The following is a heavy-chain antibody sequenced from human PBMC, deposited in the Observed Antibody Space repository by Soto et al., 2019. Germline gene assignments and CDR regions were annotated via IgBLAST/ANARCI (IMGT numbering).Heavy chain of an antibody. J-gene: IGHJ5*02. CDR3: ARAGLEWLPRNWFDP. Sequence: SETLSLTCTVSGGSISSSSYYWGWIRQPPGKGLEWIGSIYYSGSTYYNPSLKSRVTISVDTSKNQFSLKLSSVTAADTAVYYCARAGLEWLPRNWFDPWGQGTLVTVSS. V-gene: IGHV4-39*07. CDR2: IYYSGST. D-gene: IGHD3-3*01. CDR1: GGSISSSSYY.